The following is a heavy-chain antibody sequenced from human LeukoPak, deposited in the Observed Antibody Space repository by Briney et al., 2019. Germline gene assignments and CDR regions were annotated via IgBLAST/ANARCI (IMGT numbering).Heavy chain of an antibody. CDR1: GFTFSSYG. V-gene: IGHV3-23*01. J-gene: IGHJ6*03. D-gene: IGHD3-10*01. CDR3: VRIRGFGADYYYYYMDV. CDR2: ISGSGGST. Sequence: GGSLRLSCAASGFTFSSYGMSWVRQAPGKGLEWVSAISGSGGSTYYADSVKGRFTISRDNSKNTLYLQMNSLRAEDTAVYYCVRIRGFGADYYYYYMDVWGKGSTVTVSS.